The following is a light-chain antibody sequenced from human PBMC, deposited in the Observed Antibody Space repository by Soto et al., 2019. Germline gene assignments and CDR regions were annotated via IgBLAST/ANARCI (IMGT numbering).Light chain of an antibody. CDR3: QQYYSFPQA. V-gene: IGKV1-39*01. Sequence: IQMTQSPSSLSAPVGDRVTITFRASQSIGKYLSWFQQTPGNAPKLLIYAASGLQSGVPSRFSGSGSGTDFTLTINSLQREDFATYYCQQYYSFPQAFGQGTKVDIK. J-gene: IGKJ1*01. CDR1: QSIGKY. CDR2: AAS.